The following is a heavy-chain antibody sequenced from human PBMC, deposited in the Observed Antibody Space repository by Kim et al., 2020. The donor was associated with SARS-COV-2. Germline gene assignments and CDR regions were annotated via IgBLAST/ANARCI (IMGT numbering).Heavy chain of an antibody. J-gene: IGHJ4*02. D-gene: IGHD3-10*01. CDR1: GLTVSNNY. V-gene: IGHV3-66*01. CDR3: ARERDYGSGAYYNDY. Sequence: GGSLRRSCAASGLTVSNNYMSWVRQAPGKGLEWVSLIYNNGVSTTYADSVKGRFTISRDNSKNTLYLQMNSLRVEDTALYYCARERDYGSGAYYNDYWGQGTLVTVSS. CDR2: IYNNGVST.